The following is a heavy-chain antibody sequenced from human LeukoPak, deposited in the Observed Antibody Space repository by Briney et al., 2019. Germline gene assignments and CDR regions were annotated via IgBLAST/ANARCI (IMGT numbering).Heavy chain of an antibody. J-gene: IGHJ4*02. CDR1: GGSISSGGYY. D-gene: IGHD2-2*01. V-gene: IGHV4-31*03. Sequence: PSQTLSLTCTVSGGSISSGGYYWSWIRQHPGKGLEWIGYIYYSGSTYYNPSLKSRVTISVDTSKNQFSLKLSSVTAADTAVYYCARGRMVVVPAAYYFDYWGQGTLVTVSS. CDR3: ARGRMVVVPAAYYFDY. CDR2: IYYSGST.